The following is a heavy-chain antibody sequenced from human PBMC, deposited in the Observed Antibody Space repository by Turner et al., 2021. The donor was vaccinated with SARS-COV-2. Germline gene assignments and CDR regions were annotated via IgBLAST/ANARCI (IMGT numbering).Heavy chain of an antibody. Sequence: QVHLQQWGAGLLKPSETLSLTGAVYGGSFSGSYWTWIRQPPGKGLEWIGEIHPSGSTYYNPSLKSRVTISQDTSKSQFSLNLSSVTAADTAVYHCSRGDDSRKSGLLWGQGTLVTVSS. V-gene: IGHV4-34*01. CDR2: IHPSGST. CDR1: GGSFSGSY. CDR3: SRGDDSRKSGLL. D-gene: IGHD2-21*02. J-gene: IGHJ4*02.